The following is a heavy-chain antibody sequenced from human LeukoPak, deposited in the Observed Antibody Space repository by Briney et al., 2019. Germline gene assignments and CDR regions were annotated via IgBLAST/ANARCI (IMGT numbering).Heavy chain of an antibody. CDR2: ISGSGDNT. CDR1: GLTFSNYP. V-gene: IGHV3-23*01. Sequence: GGSLRLSCAVSGLTFSNYPMTWVRQAPGKGLEWVSAISGSGDNTYYADSVKGRFTISRDNSKNTLYLQMNSLRVEDTALYYCAKNRGYWGQGTLVTVSS. J-gene: IGHJ4*02. CDR3: AKNRGY.